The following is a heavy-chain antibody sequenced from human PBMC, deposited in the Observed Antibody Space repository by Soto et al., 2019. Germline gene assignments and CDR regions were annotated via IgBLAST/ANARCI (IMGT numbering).Heavy chain of an antibody. J-gene: IGHJ4*02. CDR2: INPNSGNT. CDR3: ARIRERFGAYLYY. V-gene: IGHV1-8*01. CDR1: GVTFTSYD. D-gene: IGHD3-10*01. Sequence: GASVKVSCKASGVTFTSYDIHWVRQATGKGLEWMGWINPNSGNTGYAQKFQGRVTMTGNTSISTAYMELSSLRSEDTAIYYCARIRERFGAYLYYWGQGTLVTVSS.